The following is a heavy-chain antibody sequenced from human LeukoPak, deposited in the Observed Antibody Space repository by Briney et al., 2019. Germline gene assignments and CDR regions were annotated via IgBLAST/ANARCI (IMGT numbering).Heavy chain of an antibody. CDR2: IYYDGST. Sequence: SETLSLTCAVYGGSFSGYYWSWIRQPPGKGLEWIGSIYYDGSTYYNPSLKSRVTISIDTSKNQFSLKLSSVTAADTAVYYCATTTIRLGYWGQGTLVTVSS. J-gene: IGHJ4*02. D-gene: IGHD1-26*01. CDR3: ATTTIRLGY. CDR1: GGSFSGYY. V-gene: IGHV4-34*01.